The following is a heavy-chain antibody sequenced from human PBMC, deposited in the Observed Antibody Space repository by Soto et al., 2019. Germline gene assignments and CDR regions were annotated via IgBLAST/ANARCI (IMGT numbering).Heavy chain of an antibody. CDR1: GFTFSSYG. CDR2: ISYDGSNK. Sequence: GGSLRLSCAASGFTFSSYGMHWVRQAPGKGLEWVAVISYDGSNKYYADSVKGRFTISRDNSKNTLYLQMNSLRAEDTAVYYCAKDPAGEWLRFYYMDVWGKGTTVTVSS. J-gene: IGHJ6*03. CDR3: AKDPAGEWLRFYYMDV. D-gene: IGHD5-12*01. V-gene: IGHV3-30*18.